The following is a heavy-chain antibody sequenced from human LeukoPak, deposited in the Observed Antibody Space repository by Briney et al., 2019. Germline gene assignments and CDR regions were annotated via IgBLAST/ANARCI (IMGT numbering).Heavy chain of an antibody. J-gene: IGHJ6*03. V-gene: IGHV3-23*01. Sequence: GGSLRLSCAVSGITLSNYGMSWVRQAPGKGLEWVAGISDSGGRTNYADSVKGRFTISRDNSKNTLYLQMNSLRAEDTAVYYCAKDGAMDVWGKGTTVTVSS. CDR1: GITLSNYG. CDR2: ISDSGGRT. D-gene: IGHD3-16*01. CDR3: AKDGAMDV.